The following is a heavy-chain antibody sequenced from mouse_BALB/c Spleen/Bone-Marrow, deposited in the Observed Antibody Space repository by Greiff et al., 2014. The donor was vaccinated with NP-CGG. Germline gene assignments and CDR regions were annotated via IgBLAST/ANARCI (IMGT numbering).Heavy chain of an antibody. D-gene: IGHD2-3*01. CDR3: ARGGLLRAMDY. V-gene: IGHV1-20*02. Sequence: VQLQQSGPELVKPGASVKISCKASGYSFTGYFMNWVMQSHGKSLEWIGRINPYNGDTFYNQKFKGKATLTVGKSSSTAHMELRSLASEDSAVYYCARGGLLRAMDYWGQGTSVTVSS. CDR1: GYSFTGYF. CDR2: INPYNGDT. J-gene: IGHJ4*01.